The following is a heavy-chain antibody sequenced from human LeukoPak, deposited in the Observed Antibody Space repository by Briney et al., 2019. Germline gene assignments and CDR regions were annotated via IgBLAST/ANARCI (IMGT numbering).Heavy chain of an antibody. V-gene: IGHV4-39*07. J-gene: IGHJ6*02. D-gene: IGHD1-1*01. CDR2: IWFDGND. CDR3: VGESPGKDENWYDG. Sequence: SETLSLTCTVSGAFITRDTYYWAWVRQSPGKGLEWIGSIWFDGNDYYNPSLRSRVAMSVDPSKSQFSLRVNSVTAADTGIYYFVGESPGKDENWYDGRGQGTPVT. CDR1: GAFITRDTYY.